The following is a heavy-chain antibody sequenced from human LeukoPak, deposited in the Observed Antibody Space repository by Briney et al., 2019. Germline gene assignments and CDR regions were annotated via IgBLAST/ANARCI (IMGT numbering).Heavy chain of an antibody. V-gene: IGHV1-69*13. D-gene: IGHD5-18*01. CDR2: IIPIFGTA. CDR3: AXXXDGYTAMVXVY. CDR1: GGTFSSYA. J-gene: IGHJ4*02. Sequence: GASVKVSCKASGGTFSSYAISWVRQAPGQGLEWMGGIIPIFGTANYAQKFQGRVTITADESRSTAYMELSSLRSEDTAVYYCAXXXDGYTAMVXVYWGQGTLVTVSS.